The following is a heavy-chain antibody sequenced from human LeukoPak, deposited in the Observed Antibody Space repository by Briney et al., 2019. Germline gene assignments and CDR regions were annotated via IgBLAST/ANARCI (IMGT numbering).Heavy chain of an antibody. V-gene: IGHV3-23*01. CDR3: AKESPTYYYDSSGYYYYYYYYYMDV. D-gene: IGHD3-22*01. CDR1: GFTFSNYG. CDR2: ISGSGGST. Sequence: GGTLRLSCAASGFTFSNYGMNWVRQAPGKGLEWVSAISGSGGSTYYADSVKGRFTISRDNSKNTLYLQMNSLRAEDTAVYYCAKESPTYYYDSSGYYYYYYYYYMDVWGKGTTVTISS. J-gene: IGHJ6*03.